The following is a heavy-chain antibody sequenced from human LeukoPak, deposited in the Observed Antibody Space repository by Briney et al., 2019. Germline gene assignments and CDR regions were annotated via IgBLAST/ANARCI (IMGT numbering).Heavy chain of an antibody. V-gene: IGHV4-59*01. CDR1: GGSISGYY. CDR2: IYYSGST. CDR3: ARAPGQYYYYGMDV. J-gene: IGHJ6*02. D-gene: IGHD4-11*01. Sequence: SETLSLTCTVSGGSISGYYWSWIRRPPGKGLEWIGYIYYSGSTNYNPSLKSRVTISLDTSKSQFSLKLSSVTAADTALYYCARAPGQYYYYGMDVWGQGTTVTVSS.